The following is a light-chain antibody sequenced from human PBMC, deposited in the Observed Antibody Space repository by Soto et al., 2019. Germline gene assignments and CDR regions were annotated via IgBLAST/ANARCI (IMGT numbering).Light chain of an antibody. J-gene: IGKJ4*01. CDR2: DAS. CDR3: QHYDNLLLT. CDR1: QDISNY. V-gene: IGKV1-33*01. Sequence: DIQMTQSPSSLSASVGDRVTITCQASQDISNYLNWYQQKPGKAPKLLIYDASNLETGVPSRFSDSSSGTDYSFPISIMPPEDIATYYCQHYDNLLLTFGGGAKVEIK.